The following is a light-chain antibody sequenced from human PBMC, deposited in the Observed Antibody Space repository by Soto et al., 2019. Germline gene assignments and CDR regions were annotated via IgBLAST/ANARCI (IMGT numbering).Light chain of an antibody. CDR2: EVS. Sequence: QSVLTQPASVSGSTGQSITISCTGSSSDVGDYDFVSWYQQHPGKAPKLIIYEVSDRPSGVSNRFSGSKSGNTASLTISGRQAEDDAHYYCSSFTSTSTLVVFGGGTKLTVL. J-gene: IGLJ2*01. CDR3: SSFTSTSTLVV. CDR1: SSDVGDYDF. V-gene: IGLV2-14*01.